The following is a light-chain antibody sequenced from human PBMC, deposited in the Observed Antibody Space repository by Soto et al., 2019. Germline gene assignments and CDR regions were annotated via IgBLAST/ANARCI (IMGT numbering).Light chain of an antibody. CDR1: ECVAGN. J-gene: IGKJ3*01. Sequence: EIIMTQYPANLSVSPGERATLSCRASECVAGNLAWDQQKPGQTPRLLIFAASTRATGSPARFSGSGSGTDFALTIPSLQSVDFAVYYCQQYNTLPQSFGPGTSVD. CDR3: QQYNTLPQS. V-gene: IGKV3-15*01. CDR2: AAS.